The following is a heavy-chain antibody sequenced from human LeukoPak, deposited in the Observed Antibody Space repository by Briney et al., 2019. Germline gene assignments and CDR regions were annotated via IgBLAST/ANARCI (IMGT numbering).Heavy chain of an antibody. D-gene: IGHD4-17*01. J-gene: IGHJ4*02. CDR3: ARDADYGDHYFDY. V-gene: IGHV4-4*02. CDR1: GGSISSSNW. CDR2: IYHSGST. Sequence: SETLSLTCAVSGGSISSSNWWSWVRQPPGKGLEWIGEIYHSGSTNYNPSLKSRVTISVDKSKNQFSLKLSSVTAADTAVYYCARDADYGDHYFDYWGQGTLVTVSS.